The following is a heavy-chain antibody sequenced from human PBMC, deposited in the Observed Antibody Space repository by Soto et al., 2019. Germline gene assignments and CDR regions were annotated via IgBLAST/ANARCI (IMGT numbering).Heavy chain of an antibody. D-gene: IGHD3-22*01. CDR3: AKWMSLVVPGPYYYGMDV. J-gene: IGHJ6*02. CDR1: GFTFTSYA. CDR2: ISSNGGST. Sequence: GGSLRISCSASGFTFTSYAMRWLRQAPGKGLEYASAISSNGGSTYYADSVKGRFTISRDNSNNTLYLQMNSLRAEDTAVYYCAKWMSLVVPGPYYYGMDVWGQGPTVTVSS. V-gene: IGHV3-64*04.